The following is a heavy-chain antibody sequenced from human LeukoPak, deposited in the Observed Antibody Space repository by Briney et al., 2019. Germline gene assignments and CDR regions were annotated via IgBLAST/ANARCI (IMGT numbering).Heavy chain of an antibody. D-gene: IGHD5-18*01. Sequence: PGGSLRLSCAASGFTFSSSNMNWVRQAPGKGLEWVSYISSSSRTTYYADSVKGRFTISRDNAKNPLYLQMNSLRAEDTAVYYCARDPYSSDYYGMDVWGQGTTVTVSS. CDR1: GFTFSSSN. J-gene: IGHJ6*02. V-gene: IGHV3-48*01. CDR3: ARDPYSSDYYGMDV. CDR2: ISSSSRTT.